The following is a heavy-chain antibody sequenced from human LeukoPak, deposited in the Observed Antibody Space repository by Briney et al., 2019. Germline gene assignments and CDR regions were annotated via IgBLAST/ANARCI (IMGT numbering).Heavy chain of an antibody. CDR1: GFTFSSYW. CDR2: IKQDGSEK. D-gene: IGHD3-22*01. Sequence: GESLKISCAASGFTFSSYWMSWVRQAPGKGLEWVANIKQDGSEKYYVDSVKGRFTISRDNAKNSLYLQMNSLRAEDTAVYYCARLNSGSGYLNWFDPWGQGTLVTVSS. CDR3: ARLNSGSGYLNWFDP. J-gene: IGHJ5*02. V-gene: IGHV3-7*01.